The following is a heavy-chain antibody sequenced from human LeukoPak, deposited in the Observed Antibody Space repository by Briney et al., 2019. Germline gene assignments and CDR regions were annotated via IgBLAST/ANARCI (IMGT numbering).Heavy chain of an antibody. CDR3: ARDTSGWEAAFDY. J-gene: IGHJ4*02. Sequence: VGSPRLSSAAPGFTSSDYNMNSSRQGPRKGLERVSYIGSSGSTIYYADSVKGRFTISRDNAKNSLYLQMNSLRAEDTAVYYCARDTSGWEAAFDYWGQGTLVTVSS. V-gene: IGHV3-11*01. CDR2: IGSSGSTI. D-gene: IGHD1-26*01. CDR1: GFTSSDYN.